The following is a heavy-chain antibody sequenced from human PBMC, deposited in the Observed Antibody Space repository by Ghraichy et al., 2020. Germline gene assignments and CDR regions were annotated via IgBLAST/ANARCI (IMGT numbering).Heavy chain of an antibody. V-gene: IGHV3-53*04. CDR1: GFTVSSNY. Sequence: GGPLRLSCAASGFTVSSNYMSWVRQAPGKGLEWVSVIYSGGSTYYADSVKGRFTISRHNSKNTLYLQMNSLRAEDTAVYYCARVGRWLQFDYWGQGTLVTVSS. J-gene: IGHJ4*02. D-gene: IGHD5-24*01. CDR2: IYSGGST. CDR3: ARVGRWLQFDY.